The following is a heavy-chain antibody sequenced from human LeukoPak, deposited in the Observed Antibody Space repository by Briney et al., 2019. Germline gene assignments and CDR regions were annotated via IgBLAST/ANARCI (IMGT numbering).Heavy chain of an antibody. CDR3: ARPIGYSSPADY. J-gene: IGHJ4*02. D-gene: IGHD5-18*01. CDR1: GFTFSSYG. V-gene: IGHV3-33*01. CDR2: IWYDGSNK. Sequence: PERSLRLSCAASGFTFSSYGMHWVRQAPGKGLEWVAVIWYDGSNKYYADSVKGRFTISRDNSKNTLYLQMNSLRAEDTAVYYCARPIGYSSPADYWGQGTLVTVSS.